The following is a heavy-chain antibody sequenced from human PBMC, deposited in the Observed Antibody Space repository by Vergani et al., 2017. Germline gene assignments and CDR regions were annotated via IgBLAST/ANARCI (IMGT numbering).Heavy chain of an antibody. D-gene: IGHD2/OR15-2a*01. CDR2: IKSDGRT. CDR3: SRRECSRTTCYGHYFDL. Sequence: VELLESGGGLAQPVGSLRVSCSASGFRVTTYYMSWVRQAPGKGLEWVSVIKSDGRTSYAESVRGRFTISRDTSRNAVYLQMNILRVEDTGVYYCSRRECSRTTCYGHYFDLWGDGILVTVSS. CDR1: GFRVTTYY. J-gene: IGHJ4*01. V-gene: IGHV3-66*02.